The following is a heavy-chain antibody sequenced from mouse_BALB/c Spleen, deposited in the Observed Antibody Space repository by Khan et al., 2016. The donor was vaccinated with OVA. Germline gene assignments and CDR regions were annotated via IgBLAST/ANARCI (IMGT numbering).Heavy chain of an antibody. V-gene: IGHV1S41*01. CDR2: IAPGSGST. J-gene: IGHJ4*01. CDR1: GYTFTSYW. CDR3: ARSNYYGSSLYAMDY. D-gene: IGHD1-1*01. Sequence: DLVKPGASVKLSCKASGYTFTSYWINWIKQRPGQGLEWIGQIAPGSGSTYYKEMFKGMATLTVVTSSSTVYIQLSSLSSEDSALYFCARSNYYGSSLYAMDYWGQGTSVTVSS.